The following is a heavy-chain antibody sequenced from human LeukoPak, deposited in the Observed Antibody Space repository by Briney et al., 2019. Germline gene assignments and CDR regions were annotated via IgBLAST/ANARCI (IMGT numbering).Heavy chain of an antibody. Sequence: SVKVSCKASGGTFNSFAISWVRQAPGQGLEWMGGIIPIFGTANYAQKVQGRVTMTTDTSTSTAYMELRSLRSDDTAVYYCARDKVAWPFDYWGQGTLVTVSS. V-gene: IGHV1-69*05. J-gene: IGHJ4*02. CDR2: IIPIFGTA. D-gene: IGHD2-15*01. CDR3: ARDKVAWPFDY. CDR1: GGTFNSFA.